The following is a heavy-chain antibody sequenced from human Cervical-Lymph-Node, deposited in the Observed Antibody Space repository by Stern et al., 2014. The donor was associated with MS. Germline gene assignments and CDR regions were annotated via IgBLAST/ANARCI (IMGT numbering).Heavy chain of an antibody. CDR1: GYSFTTYW. CDR3: ARPSNSGLFFQH. CDR2: IYPGDSDT. Sequence: EVQLVESGAEVKKPGESLKISCKGSGYSFTTYWIAWVRQMPGRGLEWMGLIYPGDSDTRYSPSFQGHGTISADTSISTAYLQWRSLKASDTAIYYCARPSNSGLFFQHWGQGTLVTVSS. D-gene: IGHD6-19*01. J-gene: IGHJ1*01. V-gene: IGHV5-51*01.